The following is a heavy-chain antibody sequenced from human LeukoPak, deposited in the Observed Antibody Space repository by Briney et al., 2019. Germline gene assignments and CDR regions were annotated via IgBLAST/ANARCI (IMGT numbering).Heavy chain of an antibody. J-gene: IGHJ4*02. V-gene: IGHV4-39*01. CDR3: ARQPYGPYCGGDCYQPYYFDY. CDR1: GGSISSSSYY. D-gene: IGHD2-21*02. CDR2: IYYSGST. Sequence: SETLSLTCTVSGGSISSSSYYWGWIRQPPGKGLEWIGSIYYSGSTHYNPSLKCRVTIFVDTSKNQFSLKLSSVTAADTAMYYCARQPYGPYCGGDCYQPYYFDYWGQGTLVTVSS.